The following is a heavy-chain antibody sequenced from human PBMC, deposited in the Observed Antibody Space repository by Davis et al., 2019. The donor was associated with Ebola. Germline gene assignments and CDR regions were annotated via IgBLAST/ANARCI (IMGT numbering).Heavy chain of an antibody. CDR3: ARDRGGRGVLLWFGDPYGMDV. D-gene: IGHD3-10*01. V-gene: IGHV1-18*01. CDR2: ISAYNGNT. J-gene: IGHJ6*02. CDR1: GYTFSTYA. Sequence: ASVKVSCKASGYTFSTYAMHWVRQAPGQGLEWMGWISAYNGNTNYAQKLKGRVTMTTDTSTSTAYMELRSLRSDDTAVYYCARDRGGRGVLLWFGDPYGMDVWGQGTTVTVSS.